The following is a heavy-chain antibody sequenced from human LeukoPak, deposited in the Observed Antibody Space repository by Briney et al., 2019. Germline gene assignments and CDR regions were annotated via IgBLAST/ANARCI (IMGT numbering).Heavy chain of an antibody. J-gene: IGHJ6*04. D-gene: IGHD6-13*01. Sequence: GGSLTLSCAASGFTFSSYSMNWVRQAPGKGLEWVSSISSSSSYIYYADSVKGRYTISRDNAKNSLYLQMNSLRAEDTAVYYCAREGQQLATWYYGMDVWGKGTTVTVSS. CDR2: ISSSSSYI. V-gene: IGHV3-21*01. CDR3: AREGQQLATWYYGMDV. CDR1: GFTFSSYS.